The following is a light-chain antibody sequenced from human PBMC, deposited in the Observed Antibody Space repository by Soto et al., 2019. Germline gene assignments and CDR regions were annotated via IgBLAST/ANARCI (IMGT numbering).Light chain of an antibody. CDR2: EGT. Sequence: QSALTQPASVSGSPGQSITISCTGTSSDVGRYHLVSWYQQHPGKAPKLMIYEGTKRPSGVSNRFSGSKSGNTASLTISGLQAEDEADYYYCSHAGSSTYVFGTGTKVTVL. J-gene: IGLJ1*01. CDR3: CSHAGSSTYV. CDR1: SSDVGRYHL. V-gene: IGLV2-23*01.